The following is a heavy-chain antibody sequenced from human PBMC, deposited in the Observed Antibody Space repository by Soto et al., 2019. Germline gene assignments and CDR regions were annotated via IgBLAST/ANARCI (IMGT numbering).Heavy chain of an antibody. CDR3: AKYSSSGGMDA. Sequence: SETLSLSCTVSGGSISSYYWSWIRQPAGKGLEWIGRIYTSGSTNYNPSLKSRVTMSVDTSKNQFSLKLSSVTAADTAVYYCAKYSSSGGMDAWGQGTTVTVSS. V-gene: IGHV4-4*07. D-gene: IGHD6-6*01. CDR2: IYTSGST. J-gene: IGHJ6*02. CDR1: GGSISSYY.